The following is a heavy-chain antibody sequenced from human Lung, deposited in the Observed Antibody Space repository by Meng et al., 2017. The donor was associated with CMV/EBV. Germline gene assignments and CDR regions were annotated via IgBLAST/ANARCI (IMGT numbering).Heavy chain of an antibody. CDR2: INTDGSST. CDR1: GFTFSNYW. Sequence: SCAASGFTFSNYWIHWVRQAPGKGLEWVSRINTDGSSTAYADSVKGRFTISRDNAKNTVFLHISRVRAEDTAVFYCARDPVRGDLDYWGQGTLVTVSS. CDR3: ARDPVRGDLDY. V-gene: IGHV3-74*01. J-gene: IGHJ4*02. D-gene: IGHD3-10*01.